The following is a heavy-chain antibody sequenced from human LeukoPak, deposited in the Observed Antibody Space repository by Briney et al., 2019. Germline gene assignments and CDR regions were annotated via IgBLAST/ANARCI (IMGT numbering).Heavy chain of an antibody. Sequence: PGGPLRLSCAASGFAFSSYWMSWVRQAPGKGLEWVANIKRDGSDTSYVDSVKGRFTISRDNAKNSLYLQLNSLRAEDTAVYYCARDANYYDSRGENYFNYWGQGTLVTVSS. CDR3: ARDANYYDSRGENYFNY. CDR2: IKRDGSDT. D-gene: IGHD3-22*01. CDR1: GFAFSSYW. J-gene: IGHJ4*02. V-gene: IGHV3-7*01.